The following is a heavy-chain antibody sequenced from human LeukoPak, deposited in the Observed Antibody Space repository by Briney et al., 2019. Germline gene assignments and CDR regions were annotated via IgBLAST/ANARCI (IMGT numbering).Heavy chain of an antibody. V-gene: IGHV4-39*01. Sequence: PSKTLSLTCTVSGGSIRSSSYYWGWIRQPPGKGLEWIGSIYDSESTYYNPSLKSRVTISVDTSKNQPSLRLSSVTAADTAVYYCARPGAIYSGYVRAAFDIWGQGTMVTVSS. J-gene: IGHJ3*02. CDR1: GGSIRSSSYY. CDR2: IYDSEST. D-gene: IGHD5-12*01. CDR3: ARPGAIYSGYVRAAFDI.